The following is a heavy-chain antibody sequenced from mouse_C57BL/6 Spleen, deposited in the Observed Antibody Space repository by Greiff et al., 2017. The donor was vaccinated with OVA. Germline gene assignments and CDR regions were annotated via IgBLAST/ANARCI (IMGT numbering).Heavy chain of an antibody. J-gene: IGHJ4*01. CDR1: GYSITSGYY. CDR2: ISYDGSN. CDR3: ARDITGYYAMDY. V-gene: IGHV3-6*01. D-gene: IGHD4-1*01. Sequence: EVKLQESGPGLVKPSQSLSLTCSVTGYSITSGYYWNWIRQFPGNKLEWMGYISYDGSNNYNPSLKNRISITRDTSKNQFFLKLNSVTTEDTATYYCARDITGYYAMDYWGQGTSVTVSS.